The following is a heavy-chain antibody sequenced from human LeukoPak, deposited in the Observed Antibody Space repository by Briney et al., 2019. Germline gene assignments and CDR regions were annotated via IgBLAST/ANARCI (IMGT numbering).Heavy chain of an antibody. CDR3: ARVRGSTYYYYYMDV. D-gene: IGHD2/OR15-2a*01. V-gene: IGHV3-7*01. CDR1: GFTFSSYW. Sequence: PGGSLRLSCAASGFTFSSYWMSWVRQAPGKGLEWVANIKQDGSERYYVDSVKGRFTISRDNAKNSLYLQMNSLRAEDTAVYYCARVRGSTYYYYYMDVWGKETTVTVSS. J-gene: IGHJ6*03. CDR2: IKQDGSER.